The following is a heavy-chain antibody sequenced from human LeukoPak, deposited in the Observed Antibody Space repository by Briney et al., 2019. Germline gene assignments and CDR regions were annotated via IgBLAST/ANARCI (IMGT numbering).Heavy chain of an antibody. V-gene: IGHV3-23*01. CDR3: AKVYTSGYVDY. Sequence: PGGSLRLSCAASGFTFSSNGMNWVRQAPGKGLEWVSSISASGGVTHYADSVKGRFTISRDNSKNTLYLQMNSLRAEDTAVYYCAKVYTSGYVDYWGQGTLVTVSS. CDR1: GFTFSSNG. D-gene: IGHD3-22*01. CDR2: ISASGGVT. J-gene: IGHJ4*02.